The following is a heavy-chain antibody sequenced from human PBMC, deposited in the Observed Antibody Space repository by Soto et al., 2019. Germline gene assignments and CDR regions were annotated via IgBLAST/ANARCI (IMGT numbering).Heavy chain of an antibody. CDR2: INAGNGDT. CDR3: ARDLGVVVIDY. Sequence: ASVKVSCKASGYTFTTYGIHWVRQAPGQGLEWMGWINAGNGDTKYSQKFQGRVTITRDKSAGTTYMELSSLRSEDTAVYYCARDLGVVVIDYWGQGALVTVSS. V-gene: IGHV1-3*01. J-gene: IGHJ4*02. CDR1: GYTFTTYG. D-gene: IGHD3-22*01.